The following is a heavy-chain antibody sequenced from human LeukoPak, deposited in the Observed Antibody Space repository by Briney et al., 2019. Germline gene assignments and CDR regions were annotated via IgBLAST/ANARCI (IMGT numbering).Heavy chain of an antibody. V-gene: IGHV4-34*01. Sequence: SETLSLTCAVYGGSFSGYYWSWIRQPPGKGLEWIGEINHSGSTNYNPSLKSRVTISVDTSKNQFSLKLSSVTAADTAVYYCARAGSRFYYMDVWGKGTTVTVSS. CDR1: GGSFSGYY. CDR3: ARAGSRFYYMDV. D-gene: IGHD3-3*01. J-gene: IGHJ6*03. CDR2: INHSGST.